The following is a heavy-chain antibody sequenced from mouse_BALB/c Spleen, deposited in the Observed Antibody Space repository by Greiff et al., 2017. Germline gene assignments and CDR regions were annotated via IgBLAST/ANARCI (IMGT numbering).Heavy chain of an antibody. CDR1: GFSLSTSGMS. J-gene: IGHJ2*01. Sequence: QVTLKVSGPGILQPSQTLSLTCSFSGFSLSTSGMSVGWIRQPSGKGLEWLAHIWWNDDKYYNPALKSRLTISKDTSNNQVFLKIASVVTADTATYYCARTYGYVFDYWGQGTTLTVSS. CDR2: IWWNDDK. D-gene: IGHD2-2*01. V-gene: IGHV8-8*01. CDR3: ARTYGYVFDY.